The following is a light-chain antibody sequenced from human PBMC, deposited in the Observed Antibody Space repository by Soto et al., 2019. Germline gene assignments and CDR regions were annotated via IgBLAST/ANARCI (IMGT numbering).Light chain of an antibody. CDR3: MQALQIPPT. CDR1: QRLLHSNGNNY. Sequence: IVMTQFPLSLPVIPGEPASISCRSSQRLLHSNGNNYLDWYLQKPGQSPQLLIYLGSDRASGVPDRFSGSGSGTDFTLKISRVEAEDVGVYYCMQALQIPPTFGQGTRLEIK. CDR2: LGS. J-gene: IGKJ5*01. V-gene: IGKV2-28*01.